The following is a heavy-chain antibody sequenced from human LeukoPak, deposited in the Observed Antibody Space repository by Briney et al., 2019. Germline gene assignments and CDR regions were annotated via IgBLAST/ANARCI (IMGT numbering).Heavy chain of an antibody. CDR1: GYSISSGYY. CDR2: IYHSGST. Sequence: PSETLSLTCAVSGYSISSGYYRGWIRQPPGKGLEWIGSIYHSGSTYYNPSLKSRVTISVDTSKNQFSLKLSSVTAADTAVYYCARWVGATTRYFDYWGQGTLVTVSS. V-gene: IGHV4-38-2*01. D-gene: IGHD1-26*01. CDR3: ARWVGATTRYFDY. J-gene: IGHJ4*02.